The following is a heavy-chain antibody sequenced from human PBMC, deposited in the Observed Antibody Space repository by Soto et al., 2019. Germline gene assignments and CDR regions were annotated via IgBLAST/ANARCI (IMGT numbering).Heavy chain of an antibody. CDR1: GFPFSSYS. J-gene: IGHJ4*02. V-gene: IGHV3-21*01. CDR2: ISSSSYI. CDR3: ARGPPVATITFFAY. Sequence: EVQLVESGGGLVKPGGSLRLSCAASGFPFSSYSMNWVRQAPGKGLEWVSSISSSSYIYYADSLQGRFTISRDNAKNSRYLQMNSLRAEDTAVYYCARGPPVATITFFAYWGQGTLVTVSS. D-gene: IGHD5-12*01.